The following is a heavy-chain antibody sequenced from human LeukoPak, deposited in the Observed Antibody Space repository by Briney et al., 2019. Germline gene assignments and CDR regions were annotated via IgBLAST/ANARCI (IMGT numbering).Heavy chain of an antibody. CDR2: INPSGGTT. Sequence: ASVKVSCKASGYTFTSYHMHWVRQAPGQGLEWMGIINPSGGTTNYAQKFRGRVTMTRDMSTSTVYMELSSLRSEDTAVYYCARVGYNWNLWFDFWGQGTTVTVSS. CDR3: ARVGYNWNLWFDF. D-gene: IGHD1-7*01. CDR1: GYTFTSYH. V-gene: IGHV1-46*01. J-gene: IGHJ3*01.